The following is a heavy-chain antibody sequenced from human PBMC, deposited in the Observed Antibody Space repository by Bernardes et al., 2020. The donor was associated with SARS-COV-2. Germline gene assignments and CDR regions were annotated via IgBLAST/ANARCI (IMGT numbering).Heavy chain of an antibody. CDR2: IYHTGST. Sequence: SETLSLTCSVSGASISGHYWAWIRQPPGKGLEYIGYIYHTGSTNYNPSLRSRVTISRDTSKNQFSLKLTSMTAADTAVYYCARALVATAFDDWGQGTLVTVSS. CDR1: GASISGHY. V-gene: IGHV4-59*11. J-gene: IGHJ4*02. D-gene: IGHD5-12*01. CDR3: ARALVATAFDD.